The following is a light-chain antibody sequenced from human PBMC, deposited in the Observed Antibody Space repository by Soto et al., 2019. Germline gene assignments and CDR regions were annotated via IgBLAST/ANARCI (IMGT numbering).Light chain of an antibody. CDR3: QQYRTWPRT. V-gene: IGKV3-20*01. CDR2: DAS. J-gene: IGKJ1*01. Sequence: DIVLTQSPGTLSLSPGERATLSCRASQSLSSSYLAWYQQKPGQAPRLLIYDASTRATDMPATFSGRGSGTEFTLTITSLRPEDFGVYYCQQYRTWPRTFGQGTKVDIK. CDR1: QSLSSSY.